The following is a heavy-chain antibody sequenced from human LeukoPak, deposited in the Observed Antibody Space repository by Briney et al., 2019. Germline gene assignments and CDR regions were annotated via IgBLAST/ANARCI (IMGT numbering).Heavy chain of an antibody. D-gene: IGHD3-3*01. Sequence: GASVKVSCKASGYTFTSYDINWVRQATGQGLEWMGWMNPNSGNTGYAQKFQGRVTITRNTSISTAYMELSSLRSEDTAVYYCARGKVFAYYDFWSGYQPEENWGQGTLVTVSS. CDR1: GYTFTSYD. V-gene: IGHV1-8*03. J-gene: IGHJ4*02. CDR2: MNPNSGNT. CDR3: ARGKVFAYYDFWSGYQPEEN.